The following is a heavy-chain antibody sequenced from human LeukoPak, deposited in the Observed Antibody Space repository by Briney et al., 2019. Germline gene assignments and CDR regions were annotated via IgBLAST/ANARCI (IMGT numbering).Heavy chain of an antibody. D-gene: IGHD4-17*01. CDR3: TSSISSYDYGDYGVFDY. CDR2: IYYSGST. Sequence: SQTLSLTCTVSGGSISSGDYYWSWIRQPPGKGLEWIGYIYYSGSTYYNPSLKSRVTISVDTSKNQFSLKLSSATAADTAVYYCTSSISSYDYGDYGVFDYWGQGTLVTVSS. V-gene: IGHV4-30-4*01. J-gene: IGHJ4*02. CDR1: GGSISSGDYY.